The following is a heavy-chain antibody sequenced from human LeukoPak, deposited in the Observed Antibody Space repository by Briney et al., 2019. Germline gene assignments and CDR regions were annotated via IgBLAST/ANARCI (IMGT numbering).Heavy chain of an antibody. Sequence: PSETLSLTCAVSGGSISSSNWWSWVRQPPGKGLEWIGEIYHSGSTNYNPSLKSRVIISVDKSKNQFSLKLTSATAADTAVYYCAREVEAVAAFDYWGQGTLVTVSS. CDR2: IYHSGST. CDR3: AREVEAVAAFDY. CDR1: GGSISSSNW. D-gene: IGHD6-19*01. V-gene: IGHV4-4*02. J-gene: IGHJ4*02.